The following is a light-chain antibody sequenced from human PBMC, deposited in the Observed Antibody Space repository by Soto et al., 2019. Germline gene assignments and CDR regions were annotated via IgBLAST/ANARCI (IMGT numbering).Light chain of an antibody. Sequence: EIVSTQSPATLSLSPGERATLSCRASQSVSSYLAWYQQKPGQAPRLLIYDASNRATGIPARFSGSGSGTDFTLTISSLEPEDFAVYYCQQRSNWLRTFGQGTKVEIK. CDR2: DAS. CDR3: QQRSNWLRT. CDR1: QSVSSY. V-gene: IGKV3-11*01. J-gene: IGKJ1*01.